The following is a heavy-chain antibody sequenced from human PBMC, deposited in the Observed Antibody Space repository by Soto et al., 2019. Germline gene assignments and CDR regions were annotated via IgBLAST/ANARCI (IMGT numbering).Heavy chain of an antibody. CDR3: ARDAREKYGAYGYYYYDGLDV. V-gene: IGHV1-18*01. D-gene: IGHD4-17*01. CDR1: GYTFTSYG. J-gene: IGHJ6*02. CDR2: ISAYNGNT. Sequence: ASVKVSCKASGYTFTSYGLSWVRQAPGQGLEWMGWISAYNGNTNYAQKLQGRVTMTTDTSTSTASMELRSLKSDDTAVYYCARDAREKYGAYGYYYYDGLDVWGQGTTVTVSS.